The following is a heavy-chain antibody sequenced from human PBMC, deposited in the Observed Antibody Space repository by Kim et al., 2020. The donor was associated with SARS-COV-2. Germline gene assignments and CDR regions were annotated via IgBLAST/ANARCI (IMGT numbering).Heavy chain of an antibody. Sequence: RVTISVDTSKNQFSLKLSSVTAADTAVYYCARVRALPYYYDSSGRPHFDYWGQGTLVTVSS. V-gene: IGHV4-31*02. J-gene: IGHJ4*02. D-gene: IGHD3-22*01. CDR3: ARVRALPYYYDSSGRPHFDY.